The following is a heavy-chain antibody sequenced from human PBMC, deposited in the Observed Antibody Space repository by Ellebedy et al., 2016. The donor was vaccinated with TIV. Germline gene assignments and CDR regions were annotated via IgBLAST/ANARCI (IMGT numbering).Heavy chain of an antibody. D-gene: IGHD5-12*01. J-gene: IGHJ4*02. CDR3: ARDFGHSGYDLLDY. CDR2: IKHDGSEK. Sequence: GGSLRLSCTDSGSTFSSYWMIWVRKAPGKGLEWVANIKHDGSEKYYVDSVKGRFTISRDNAKNSLYLQMNSLRAEDTAVYYSARDFGHSGYDLLDYWGQGTLVTVSS. CDR1: GSTFSSYW. V-gene: IGHV3-7*01.